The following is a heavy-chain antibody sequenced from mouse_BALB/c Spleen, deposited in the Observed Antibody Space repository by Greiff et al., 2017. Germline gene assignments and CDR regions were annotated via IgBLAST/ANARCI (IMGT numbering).Heavy chain of an antibody. J-gene: IGHJ4*01. Sequence: EVMLVESGGGLVKPGGSLKLSCAASGFTFSSYAMSWVRQTPEKRLEWVATISSGGSYTYYPDSVKGRFIISRDNAKNTLYLQMSSLRSEDTAMYYCASLNYYGSSYDAMDYWGQGTSVTVSS. D-gene: IGHD1-1*01. CDR2: ISSGGSYT. CDR3: ASLNYYGSSYDAMDY. CDR1: GFTFSSYA. V-gene: IGHV5-9-1*01.